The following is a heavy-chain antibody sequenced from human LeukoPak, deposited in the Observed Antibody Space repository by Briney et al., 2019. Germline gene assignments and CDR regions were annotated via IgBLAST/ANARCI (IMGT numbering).Heavy chain of an antibody. CDR1: GYTFTSYY. CDR2: INPSGGST. Sequence: ASVKVSCKASGYTFTSYYMHWVRQAPGQGLEWMGIINPSGGSTGYAQKLQGRVTMTRDTSTSTVYMELGSLRSEDTAVYYCARKSGSYYLDYWGQGPWSPSPQ. J-gene: IGHJ4*02. D-gene: IGHD1-26*01. V-gene: IGHV1-46*04. CDR3: ARKSGSYYLDY.